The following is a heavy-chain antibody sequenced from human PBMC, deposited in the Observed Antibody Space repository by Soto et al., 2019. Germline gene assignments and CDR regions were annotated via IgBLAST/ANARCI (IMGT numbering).Heavy chain of an antibody. CDR1: GFTFSSYA. Sequence: VGSLRLSCAASGFTFSSYAMHWVRQAPGKGLEWVAVISYDGSNKYYADSVKGRFTISRDNSKNTLYLQMNSLRAEDTAVYYCARDRYSSGWYASFDYWGQGTLVTVSS. V-gene: IGHV3-30-3*01. CDR3: ARDRYSSGWYASFDY. D-gene: IGHD6-19*01. J-gene: IGHJ4*02. CDR2: ISYDGSNK.